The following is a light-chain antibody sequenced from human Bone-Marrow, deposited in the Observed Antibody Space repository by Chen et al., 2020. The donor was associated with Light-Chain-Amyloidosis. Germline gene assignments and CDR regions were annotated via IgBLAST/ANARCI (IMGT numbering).Light chain of an antibody. CDR2: EVT. V-gene: IGLV2-14*01. CDR1: SSDVGGDNH. CDR3: SSYTITNTLV. J-gene: IGLJ1*01. Sequence: QSALTQPASVSGSPGQSITISFTGTSSDVGGDNHVSWYQQHPDKAPKLMIYEVTNRPSWVPARFSGSKSDNTASLTISGLQTEDEADYFCSSYTITNTLVFGSGTRVTVL.